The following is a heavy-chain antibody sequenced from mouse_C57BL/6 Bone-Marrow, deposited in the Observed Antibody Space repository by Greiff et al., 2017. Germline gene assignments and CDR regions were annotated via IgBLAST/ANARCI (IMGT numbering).Heavy chain of an antibody. J-gene: IGHJ4*01. CDR3: ARGYYGKRDAMDY. D-gene: IGHD2-1*01. CDR1: GYTFTDYY. CDR2: INPNNGGT. Sequence: EVQLQQSGPELVKPGASVKISCKASGYTFTDYYMNWVKQSHGKSLEWIGDINPNNGGTSYNQKFKGKATLTVYKSSSTAYMELRSLTSEDSAVYYCARGYYGKRDAMDYWGQGTSVTVSS. V-gene: IGHV1-26*01.